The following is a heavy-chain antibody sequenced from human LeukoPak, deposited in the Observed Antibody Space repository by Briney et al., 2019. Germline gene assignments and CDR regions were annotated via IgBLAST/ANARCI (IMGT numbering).Heavy chain of an antibody. CDR2: ITTSSSTI. Sequence: GGSLRLSCAASGFTFSTYNMNWVRQAPGKGLEWVSYITTSSSTIYYADSVKGRFTISRDNAKNSLYLQMNSLRAEDTAVYYCARDGLRYNWNDFDYWGQGTLVTVSS. V-gene: IGHV3-48*01. D-gene: IGHD1-1*01. CDR3: ARDGLRYNWNDFDY. J-gene: IGHJ4*02. CDR1: GFTFSTYN.